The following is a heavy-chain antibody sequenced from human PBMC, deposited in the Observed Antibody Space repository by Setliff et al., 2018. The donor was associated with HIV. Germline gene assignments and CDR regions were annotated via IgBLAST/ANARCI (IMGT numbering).Heavy chain of an antibody. J-gene: IGHJ5*02. CDR2: IYTSGST. D-gene: IGHD6-19*01. Sequence: PSETLSLTCTVSGGSISSYYWSWIRQPPGKGLEWIGYIYTSGSTNYNPSLKSRVTISVDTSKNQFSLELSAVTAADPAVYYCARQKGCSSGWYMGSWFDPWGQGTLVTVSS. CDR3: ARQKGCSSGWYMGSWFDP. CDR1: GGSISSYY. V-gene: IGHV4-4*09.